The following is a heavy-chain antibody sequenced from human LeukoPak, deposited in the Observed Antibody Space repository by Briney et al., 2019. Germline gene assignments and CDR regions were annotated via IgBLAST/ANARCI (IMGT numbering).Heavy chain of an antibody. D-gene: IGHD4-17*01. V-gene: IGHV1-2*04. CDR3: ARGDYGDVGAFDI. Sequence: ASVKVSCKASGYTFTGYYMHWVRQAPGQGLEWMGWINPNSGGTNYAQKFQGWVTMTRDTSISTAYMELSRLRSDDTAVYYCARGDYGDVGAFDIWGQGTMVTVSS. CDR2: INPNSGGT. CDR1: GYTFTGYY. J-gene: IGHJ3*02.